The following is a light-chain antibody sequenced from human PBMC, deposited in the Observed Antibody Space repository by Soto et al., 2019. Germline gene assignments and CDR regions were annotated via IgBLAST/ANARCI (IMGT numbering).Light chain of an antibody. CDR3: CSYTTSSTYV. V-gene: IGLV2-14*01. CDR2: DVS. J-gene: IGLJ1*01. CDR1: SSDVGAYNY. Sequence: QSVLTQPASVSGSPGQSITISCTGTSSDVGAYNYVSWFQQHPGKAPKLMIYDVSNRPSRVSNRFSGSKSGNTASLTISGLQAEDEADYYCCSYTTSSTYVFGTGTKVTVL.